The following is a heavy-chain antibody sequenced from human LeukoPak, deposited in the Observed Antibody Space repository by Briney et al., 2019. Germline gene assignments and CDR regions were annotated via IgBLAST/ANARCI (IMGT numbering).Heavy chain of an antibody. V-gene: IGHV1-3*01. CDR1: GYTFTSYA. CDR3: ARDMRPAAIGRWFDP. Sequence: ASVKVSCKASGYTFTSYAMHWVRQAPGQRFEWMGWINAGNGNTKYSQKFQGRVTITRDTSASTAYMELSSLRSEDTAVYYCARDMRPAAIGRWFDPWGQGTLVTVSS. CDR2: INAGNGNT. D-gene: IGHD2-2*01. J-gene: IGHJ5*02.